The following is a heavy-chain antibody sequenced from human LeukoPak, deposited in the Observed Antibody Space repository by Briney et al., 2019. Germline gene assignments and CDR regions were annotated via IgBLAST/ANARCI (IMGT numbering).Heavy chain of an antibody. Sequence: GGSLRLSCATSGFTFSSNWMSWVRRAPGRGLEWVANIKPDGSAEYYAASVKGRFTVSRDNAKNSLYLQMNSLRVEDTAVYYCARDQGPRLQYPPHDYWGQGTLVTVSS. V-gene: IGHV3-7*01. D-gene: IGHD4-11*01. J-gene: IGHJ4*02. CDR2: IKPDGSAE. CDR3: ARDQGPRLQYPPHDY. CDR1: GFTFSSNW.